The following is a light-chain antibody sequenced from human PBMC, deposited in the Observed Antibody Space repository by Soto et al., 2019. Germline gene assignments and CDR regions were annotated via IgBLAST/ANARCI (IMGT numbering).Light chain of an antibody. CDR3: CSYAGSSTLYV. V-gene: IGLV2-23*02. CDR2: EVS. J-gene: IGLJ1*01. CDR1: SSDVGSYNL. Sequence: QSALTQPASVSGSPGQSITISCTGTSSDVGSYNLVSWYQQHPGKAPKVMIYEVSKRPSGVSNRFSGSKSGNTAFLTISGLQAEDEADYYCCSYAGSSTLYVFGTGTKVTVL.